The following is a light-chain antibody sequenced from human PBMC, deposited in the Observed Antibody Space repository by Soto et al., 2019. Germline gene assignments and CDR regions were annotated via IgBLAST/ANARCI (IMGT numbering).Light chain of an antibody. Sequence: EIAMTQSPVTLSASPGERVTLSCRARQSVNINLAWYQQRPGQAPRVLIYGASNRASGIPDRFSGSGSGTDFTLTISSLEPDDFALYYCQQYKDWPPLTFGGGTRVEIK. J-gene: IGKJ4*01. CDR1: QSVNIN. CDR2: GAS. V-gene: IGKV3D-15*01. CDR3: QQYKDWPPLT.